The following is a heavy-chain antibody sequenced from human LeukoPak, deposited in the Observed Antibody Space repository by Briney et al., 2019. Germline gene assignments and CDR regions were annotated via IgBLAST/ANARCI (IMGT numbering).Heavy chain of an antibody. D-gene: IGHD1-1*01. CDR3: AREVQRELER. CDR2: INHSGST. CDR1: GGSFSGYY. V-gene: IGHV4-34*01. J-gene: IGHJ4*02. Sequence: SETLSLTCAVYGGSFSGYYWGWIRQPPGKGLEWIGEINHSGSTNYNPSLKSRVTISVDTSKNQFSLKLSSVTAADTTVYYCAREVQRELERWGQGTLVTVSS.